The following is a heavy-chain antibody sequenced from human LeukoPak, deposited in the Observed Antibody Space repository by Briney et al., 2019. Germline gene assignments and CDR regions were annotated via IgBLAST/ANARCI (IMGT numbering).Heavy chain of an antibody. CDR2: IYYSGST. Sequence: SQTLSLTRTVSGGSISSGGYYWSWIRQHPGKGLEWIGYIYYSGSTCYNPSLKSRVTISVDTSKNQFSLKLSSVTAADTAVYYCARVAIPGPKGDYGMDVWGQGTTVTVSS. V-gene: IGHV4-31*03. CDR1: GGSISSGGYY. CDR3: ARVAIPGPKGDYGMDV. D-gene: IGHD2-2*02. J-gene: IGHJ6*02.